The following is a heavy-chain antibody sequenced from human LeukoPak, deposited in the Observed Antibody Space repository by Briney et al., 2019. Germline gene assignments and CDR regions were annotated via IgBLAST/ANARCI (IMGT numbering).Heavy chain of an antibody. CDR2: INHSGST. CDR3: ARGAGWSIAARPNPVY. CDR1: GGSFSGYY. J-gene: IGHJ4*02. D-gene: IGHD6-6*01. Sequence: SETLSLTCAVYGGSFSGYYWSWIRQPPGKGLEGIGEINHSGSTNYNPSLKSRVTISVDTSKNQFSLKLSSVTAADTAVYYCARGAGWSIAARPNPVYWGQGTLVTVPS. V-gene: IGHV4-34*01.